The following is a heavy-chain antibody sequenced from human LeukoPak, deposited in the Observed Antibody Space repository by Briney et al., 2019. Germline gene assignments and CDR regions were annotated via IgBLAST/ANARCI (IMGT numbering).Heavy chain of an antibody. V-gene: IGHV1-69*13. Sequence: SVKVSCQPSRGTFSSYAISRVRQAPGQGREWMGGIIPIFGTANYAQKFQGRVTITADESTSTAYMELSSLRSEDTAVYYSARDSQDTTMGPGYWGQGTLVTVSS. CDR3: ARDSQDTTMGPGY. CDR1: RGTFSSYA. D-gene: IGHD5-18*01. CDR2: IIPIFGTA. J-gene: IGHJ4*02.